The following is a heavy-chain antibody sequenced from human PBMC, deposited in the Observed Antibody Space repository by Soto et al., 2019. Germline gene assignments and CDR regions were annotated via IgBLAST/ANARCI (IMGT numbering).Heavy chain of an antibody. CDR2: ISTSSSTI. CDR3: ARDPTYCGGDCYYFDY. Sequence: EVQLVESGGGSVQPGGSLRLSCAASGFTFHNYNMHWVRQAPGKGLQWVSYISTSSSTIYYADSVKGRFTISRDNAKNXLYLQMKSLGDEDTAVYYCARDPTYCGGDCYYFDYWGQGTLVTVSS. CDR1: GFTFHNYN. J-gene: IGHJ4*02. D-gene: IGHD2-21*02. V-gene: IGHV3-48*02.